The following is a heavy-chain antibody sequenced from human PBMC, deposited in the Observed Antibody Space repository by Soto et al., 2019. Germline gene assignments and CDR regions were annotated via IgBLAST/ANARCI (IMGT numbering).Heavy chain of an antibody. J-gene: IGHJ4*02. CDR2: IYYIGTT. CDR3: ARSPRGQQLTH. D-gene: IGHD6-13*01. Sequence: SETLSRSCPVSVDSINSYCCTWIRQPPGNRLEWNGYIYYIGTTNYNPSLEIRVTISVDTSKNHSSLKLSFVTAADTAVYYGARSPRGQQLTHRGQGTLVTVAS. CDR1: VDSINSYC. V-gene: IGHV4-59*13.